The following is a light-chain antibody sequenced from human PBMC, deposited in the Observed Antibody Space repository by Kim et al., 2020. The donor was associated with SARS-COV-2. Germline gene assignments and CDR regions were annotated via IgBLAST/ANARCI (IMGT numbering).Light chain of an antibody. J-gene: IGKJ5*01. V-gene: IGKV1-17*01. CDR3: LQHITYPIT. Sequence: GDRVTIPCRATQDIRNDLGWYQQNPGRGPKRLIYGASSLQSGVPSRFSGSGSGTAFTLTISSLPPEDFATYFCLQHITYPITFGQGTRM. CDR1: QDIRND. CDR2: GAS.